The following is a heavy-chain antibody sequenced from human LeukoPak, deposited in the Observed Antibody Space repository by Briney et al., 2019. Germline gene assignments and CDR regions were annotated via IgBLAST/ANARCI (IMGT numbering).Heavy chain of an antibody. J-gene: IGHJ4*02. V-gene: IGHV1-18*01. CDR1: GYTFTSYG. D-gene: IGHD2-2*01. CDR3: ARDEGYCNSINCYLFDY. CDR2: ISAYNGNT. Sequence: ASVKVSCKASGYTFTSYGISWVRQAPGQGLEWMGWISAYNGNTNYAQKLQGRVTMTTDTSTSTAYMKLRSLRSDDTAVYYCARDEGYCNSINCYLFDYWGQGSLVTVSS.